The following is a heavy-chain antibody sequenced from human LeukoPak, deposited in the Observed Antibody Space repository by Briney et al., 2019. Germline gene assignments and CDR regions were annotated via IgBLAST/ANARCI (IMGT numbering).Heavy chain of an antibody. CDR2: ISYSGST. CDR1: GVSISSGVSY. J-gene: IGHJ3*01. CDR3: ARDVDNNDAFHV. V-gene: IGHV4-31*03. Sequence: PSETLSLTCTVSGVSISSGVSYWSWIRQHPGRGLEWIGYISYSGSTYQNPSLKSRVSISLDTSKNQFSLRLSSVTAADTAMYYCARDVDNNDAFHVWGQGKMVTVSS. D-gene: IGHD2-15*01.